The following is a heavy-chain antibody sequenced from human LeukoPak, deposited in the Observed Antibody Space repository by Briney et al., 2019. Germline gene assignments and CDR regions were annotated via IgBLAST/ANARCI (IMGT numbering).Heavy chain of an antibody. J-gene: IGHJ3*02. CDR1: GGSISSYY. D-gene: IGHD3-22*01. CDR3: ARDSGYYDSSGYYYRDAFDI. Sequence: SETLSLTCTVSGGSISSYYWSWIRQPPGKGLEWIGYIYHSGSTNYNPSLKSRVTISVDTSKNQFSLKLSSVTAADTAVYYCARDSGYYDSSGYYYRDAFDIWGQGTMVTVSS. CDR2: IYHSGST. V-gene: IGHV4-59*01.